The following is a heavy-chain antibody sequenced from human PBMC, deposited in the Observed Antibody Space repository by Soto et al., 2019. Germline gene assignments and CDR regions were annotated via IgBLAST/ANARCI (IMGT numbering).Heavy chain of an antibody. CDR2: INHSGST. D-gene: IGHD2-15*01. CDR3: ARGQGYWFYYCYGMDV. Sequence: SETLSLTCAVYGGSFSCYYWSWIRQPPGKGLEWIGEINHSGSTNYNPSLKSRVTISVDTSKNQFSLKLSSVTAADTAVYYCARGQGYWFYYCYGMDVWGQGTTVTVSS. V-gene: IGHV4-34*01. J-gene: IGHJ6*02. CDR1: GGSFSCYY.